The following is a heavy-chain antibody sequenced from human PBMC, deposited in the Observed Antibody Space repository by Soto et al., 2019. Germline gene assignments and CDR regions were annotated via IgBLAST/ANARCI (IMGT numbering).Heavy chain of an antibody. Sequence: VQSGAEVKKPGSSVKVSCKVSGGIFTNNAISWXXXXXXXXXXXXXGVIPLFDTAYYAQIFRGRLRISADGATTTAYMELSGLTSADTAVYFCATGGHNDGYNFYHGMDVWGQGTTVTVS. CDR3: ATGGHNDGYNFYHGMDV. D-gene: IGHD5-18*01. J-gene: IGHJ6*02. CDR2: VIPLFDTA. CDR1: GGIFTNNA. V-gene: IGHV1-69*01.